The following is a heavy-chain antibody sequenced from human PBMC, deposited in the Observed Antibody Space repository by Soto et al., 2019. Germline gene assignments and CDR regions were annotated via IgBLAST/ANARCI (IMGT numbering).Heavy chain of an antibody. J-gene: IGHJ1*01. Sequence: EVQLLESGGGLVQPGGSLRLSCAANRFTFSSYAMRWVRQAPGKGLEWVSGISGSGDSTYYADSVKGRFTISRDNSKNTLYLQMNSLRAEDTAVFYCAKGVPGIAVAGTGYFQHWGQGTLVTVSS. D-gene: IGHD6-19*01. CDR1: RFTFSSYA. V-gene: IGHV3-23*01. CDR2: ISGSGDST. CDR3: AKGVPGIAVAGTGYFQH.